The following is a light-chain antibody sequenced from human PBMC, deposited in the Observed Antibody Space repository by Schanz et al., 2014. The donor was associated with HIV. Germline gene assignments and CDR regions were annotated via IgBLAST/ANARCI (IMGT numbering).Light chain of an antibody. CDR3: QTWGTGVGV. Sequence: QSVLTQSPFASASLGASVKLTCTLTSGHSNFAVAWHQQQPEKGPRYLMKLNNDGSHIKGDGIPDRFSGSSSGADRYLIISSLQSEDAADYYCQTWGTGVGVFGTGTKLTVL. V-gene: IGLV4-69*01. J-gene: IGLJ1*01. CDR2: LNNDGSH. CDR1: SGHSNFA.